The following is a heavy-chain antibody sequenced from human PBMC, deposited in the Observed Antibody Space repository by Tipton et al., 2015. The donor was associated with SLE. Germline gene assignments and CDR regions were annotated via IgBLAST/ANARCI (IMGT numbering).Heavy chain of an antibody. V-gene: IGHV4-59*01. CDR2: IYYSGST. CDR1: GGSISSYY. J-gene: IGHJ2*01. D-gene: IGHD1-14*01. CDR3: AAQPVAGLWYFDL. Sequence: LRLSCTVSGGSISSYYWSWLRQPPGKGLEWIGYIYYSGSTNYNPSLKSRVTISVDTSKNQFSLKLSSVTAADTAMYYCAAQPVAGLWYFDLWGRGTLVTVSS.